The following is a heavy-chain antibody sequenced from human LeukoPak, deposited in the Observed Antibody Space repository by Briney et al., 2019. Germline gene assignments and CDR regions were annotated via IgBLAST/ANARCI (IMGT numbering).Heavy chain of an antibody. V-gene: IGHV3-48*03. CDR3: ARDRRYCSSTSCSQNNWFDP. J-gene: IGHJ5*02. Sequence: GGSLRLSCAASGFTFRSYEMNWVRQAPGKGLGWVSYISSSGSTIYYADSVKGRFTISRDNAKNSLYLQMNSLRAEDTAVYYCARDRRYCSSTSCSQNNWFDPWGQGTLVTVSS. D-gene: IGHD2-2*01. CDR2: ISSSGSTI. CDR1: GFTFRSYE.